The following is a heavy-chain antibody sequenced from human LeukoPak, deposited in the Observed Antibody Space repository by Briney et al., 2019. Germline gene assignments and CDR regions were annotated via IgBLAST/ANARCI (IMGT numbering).Heavy chain of an antibody. D-gene: IGHD4-17*01. CDR3: ARDLVTVTKGFDI. CDR1: ADSFSSHY. Sequence: SETPSLTCAVSADSFSSHYWTWIRQAPGRGLEWIGYISYIGSTNYNPSLKSRVTISIDTSKNQFPLKLSSVTAADTAVYYCARDLVTVTKGFDIWGQGTMVSVSS. V-gene: IGHV4-59*11. CDR2: ISYIGST. J-gene: IGHJ3*02.